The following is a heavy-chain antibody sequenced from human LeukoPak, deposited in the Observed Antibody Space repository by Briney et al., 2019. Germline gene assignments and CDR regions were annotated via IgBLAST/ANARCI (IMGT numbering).Heavy chain of an antibody. D-gene: IGHD2-8*01. CDR2: TNHSGST. CDR1: GGSFSGYY. V-gene: IGHV4-34*01. CDR3: ARGLRVLDY. J-gene: IGHJ4*02. Sequence: KPSETLSLTCAVYGGSFSGYYWSWIRQPPGKGLEWIGETNHSGSTNYNPSLKSRVTISVDTSKNQFSLKLSSVTAADTAVYYCARGLRVLDYWGQGTLVTVSS.